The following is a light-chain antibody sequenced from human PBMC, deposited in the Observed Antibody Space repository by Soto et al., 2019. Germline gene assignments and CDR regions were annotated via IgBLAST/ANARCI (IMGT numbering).Light chain of an antibody. CDR2: DVS. J-gene: IGLJ1*01. V-gene: IGLV2-14*01. Sequence: QSALTQPASVSGSPGQSITISCTGTSSDVGGYNYVSWYQQHPGKAPKLMIYDVSNRPSGVSNRFSGSKSGNTASLTISGVQAEDEAADYCSSYTSSSPRYVFGTGTKLTVL. CDR1: SSDVGGYNY. CDR3: SSYTSSSPRYV.